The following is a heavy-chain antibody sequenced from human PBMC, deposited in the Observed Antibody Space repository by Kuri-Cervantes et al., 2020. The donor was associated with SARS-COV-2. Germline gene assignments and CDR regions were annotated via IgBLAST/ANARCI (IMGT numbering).Heavy chain of an antibody. Sequence: GESLKISCAASGFTFSSYAMSWVRQAPGKGLVWVSRVNIDGSGTSYADSVKGRFTISRDNAKNTVYLHMNSLRAEDTALYYCARDDEAPGVWFDYWGQGILVTVSS. CDR1: GFTFSSYA. CDR3: ARDDEAPGVWFDY. CDR2: VNIDGSGT. J-gene: IGHJ4*02. D-gene: IGHD2-21*01. V-gene: IGHV3-74*01.